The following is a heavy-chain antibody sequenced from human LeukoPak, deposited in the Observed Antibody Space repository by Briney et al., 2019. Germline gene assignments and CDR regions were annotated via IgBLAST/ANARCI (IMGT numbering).Heavy chain of an antibody. J-gene: IGHJ6*02. CDR2: ISYDGSNK. CDR3: ARVLSHVAGTVYYYHGMDV. Sequence: GGSLRLSCAASGFTFSSYAMHWVRQAPGQGLEWVAVISYDGSNKYYADSVKGRFTISRDNSKNTLYLQMNSLRAEDTAVYYCARVLSHVAGTVYYYHGMDVWGQGTTVTVSS. V-gene: IGHV3-30-3*01. CDR1: GFTFSSYA. D-gene: IGHD6-19*01.